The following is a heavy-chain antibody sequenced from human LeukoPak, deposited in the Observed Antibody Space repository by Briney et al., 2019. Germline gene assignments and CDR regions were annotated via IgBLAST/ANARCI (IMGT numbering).Heavy chain of an antibody. CDR3: ARWNNDWEFDY. D-gene: IGHD1/OR15-1a*01. Sequence: GGSLRLSCAASGFTFSDSWMTWVRQAPGKGLEWVAHIKEDGTDQYYVDSVKGRFTISRDNAKNSLSLQMNSLKAEDTAVYYCARWNNDWEFDYWGQGTLVSVSS. CDR2: IKEDGTDQ. V-gene: IGHV3-7*05. CDR1: GFTFSDSW. J-gene: IGHJ4*02.